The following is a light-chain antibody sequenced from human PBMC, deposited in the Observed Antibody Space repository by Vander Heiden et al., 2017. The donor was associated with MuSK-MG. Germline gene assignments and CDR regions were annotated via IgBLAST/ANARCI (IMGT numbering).Light chain of an antibody. CDR1: QSISSY. J-gene: IGKJ4*01. CDR2: AAS. CDR3: QQSYSTPLT. Sequence: DIQLTQSPSSLSASVGDRVTIPCRASQSISSYVNWYQQKPGKAPKLLIYAASSLQSGVPSRFSGSGSGTDFTLTISSLQPEDFATYYCQQSYSTPLTFGGGTKVELK. V-gene: IGKV1-39*01.